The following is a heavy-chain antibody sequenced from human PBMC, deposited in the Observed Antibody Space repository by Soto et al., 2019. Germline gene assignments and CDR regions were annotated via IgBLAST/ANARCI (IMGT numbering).Heavy chain of an antibody. CDR2: IYHSGST. V-gene: IGHV4-30-2*01. D-gene: IGHD3-22*01. Sequence: SETLSLTCAVSGGSISSGGYSWSWIRQPPGKGLEWIGYIYHSGSTYYNPSLKSRVTISLDRSKNQFSLKLSSVTAADTAVYYCARGGVYYYVSSDYYYVSFDYWGQGTLVTVSS. CDR3: ARGGVYYYVSSDYYYVSFDY. CDR1: GGSISSGGYS. J-gene: IGHJ4*02.